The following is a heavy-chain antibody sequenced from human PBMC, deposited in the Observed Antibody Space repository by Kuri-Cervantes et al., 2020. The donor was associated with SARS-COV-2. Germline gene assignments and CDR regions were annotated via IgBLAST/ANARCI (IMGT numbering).Heavy chain of an antibody. CDR3: TTDRDYCGGDCYSVLGAFDI. Sequence: GGSLRLSCAASGFTFSNAWMSWVRQAPGKGLEWVGRIKSKIDGGTTEYAAPVKGRFTISRDDSKNTLYLQMNSLKTEDTAVYYCTTDRDYCGGDCYSVLGAFDIWGQGTMVTVSS. CDR1: GFTFSNAW. CDR2: IKSKIDGGTT. J-gene: IGHJ3*02. V-gene: IGHV3-15*01. D-gene: IGHD2-21*01.